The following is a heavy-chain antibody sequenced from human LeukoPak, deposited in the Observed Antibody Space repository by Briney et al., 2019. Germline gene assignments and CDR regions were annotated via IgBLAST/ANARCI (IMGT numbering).Heavy chain of an antibody. D-gene: IGHD2-8*01. Sequence: SVKVSCKASGGTFSSYAISWVRQAPGQGLEWMGRIIPIFGIANYAQKFQGRVTITADKSTSTAYMELSSLRSEDTAVYYCARDCTNGVCPRRDYYYYGMDVWGQGTTVTVSS. CDR1: GGTFSSYA. V-gene: IGHV1-69*04. J-gene: IGHJ6*02. CDR3: ARDCTNGVCPRRDYYYYGMDV. CDR2: IIPIFGIA.